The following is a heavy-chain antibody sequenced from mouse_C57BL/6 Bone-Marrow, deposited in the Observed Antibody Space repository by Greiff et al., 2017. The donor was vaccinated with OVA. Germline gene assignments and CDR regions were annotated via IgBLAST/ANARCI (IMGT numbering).Heavy chain of an antibody. V-gene: IGHV1-64*01. CDR1: GYTFTSYW. Sequence: QVQLQQPGAELVKPGASVKLSCKASGYTFTSYWMHWVKQRPGQGLEWIGMIHPNSGSTNYNEKFKSKATLTVDKSSSTAYMQRSSLTSEDSAVYYCARRGTTVVAKDYYAMDYWGQGTSVTVSS. J-gene: IGHJ4*01. CDR2: IHPNSGST. D-gene: IGHD1-1*01. CDR3: ARRGTTVVAKDYYAMDY.